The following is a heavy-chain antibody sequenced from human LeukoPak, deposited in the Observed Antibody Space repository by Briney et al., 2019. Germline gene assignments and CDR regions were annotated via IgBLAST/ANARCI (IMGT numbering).Heavy chain of an antibody. D-gene: IGHD2-2*01. Sequence: GGSLILSWTASGFAFDEHGMSLVRQVAGKGLELVSGINWSGGSKGYADPLRGRFIISGDYAKNSLYLQMDSLRAEDTALYYCARAPITSPFYFDYWGQGTLVTVSS. J-gene: IGHJ4*02. CDR1: GFAFDEHG. CDR2: INWSGGSK. CDR3: ARAPITSPFYFDY. V-gene: IGHV3-20*04.